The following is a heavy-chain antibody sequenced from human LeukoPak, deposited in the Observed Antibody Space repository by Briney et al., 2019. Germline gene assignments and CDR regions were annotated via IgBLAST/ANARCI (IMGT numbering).Heavy chain of an antibody. CDR1: GYTFTGYY. V-gene: IGHV1-2*06. Sequence: ASVKVSCKASGYTFTGYYMHWVRQAPGQGLEWMGRINPNSGGTNYAQKFQGRVTMTRDTSISTAYMELSRLRSDDTAVYYCAGDLRYSSGWYVNWGQGTLVTVSS. D-gene: IGHD6-19*01. J-gene: IGHJ4*02. CDR3: AGDLRYSSGWYVN. CDR2: INPNSGGT.